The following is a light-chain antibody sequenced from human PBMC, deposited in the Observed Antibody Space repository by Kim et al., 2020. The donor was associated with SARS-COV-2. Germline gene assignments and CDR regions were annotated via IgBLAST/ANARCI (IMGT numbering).Light chain of an antibody. CDR3: QVWDSSSDWGV. V-gene: IGLV3-21*04. CDR2: YDS. J-gene: IGLJ3*02. CDR1: NIGSKS. Sequence: SYELTQPPSMSVAPGKTARIPCGGNNIGSKSVHWYQQKPGQAPVLVIYYDSDRPSGIPERFSGSNSGNTATLTISRVEAGDEADYYCQVWDSSSDWGVFGGGTRLTVL.